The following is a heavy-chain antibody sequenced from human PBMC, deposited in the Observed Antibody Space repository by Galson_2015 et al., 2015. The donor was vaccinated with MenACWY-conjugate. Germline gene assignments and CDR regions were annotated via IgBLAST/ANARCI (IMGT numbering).Heavy chain of an antibody. D-gene: IGHD2-2*01. CDR2: NT. CDR3: AREIVVAPAASWGDYYYGMDV. V-gene: IGHV1-3*01. Sequence: NTKYSQKFQGRVTITSDTSASTAYMELSSLRSEDTAVYYCAREIVVAPAASWGDYYYGMDVWGQGTTVTVSS. J-gene: IGHJ6*02.